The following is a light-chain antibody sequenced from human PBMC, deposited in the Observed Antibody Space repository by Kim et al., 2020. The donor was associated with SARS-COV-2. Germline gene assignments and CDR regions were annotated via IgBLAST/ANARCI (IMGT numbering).Light chain of an antibody. Sequence: IVLTQSPGTLSLSPGERATLTCRASQSLSSNNLAWYQQRPGRAPRLPIYGASTRATDIPDRFSGSGSGTGFTLTISRLEPDDFAVYFCQQYENSPLTFGGGTKVDIK. J-gene: IGKJ4*02. CDR3: QQYENSPLT. V-gene: IGKV3-20*01. CDR2: GAS. CDR1: QSLSSNN.